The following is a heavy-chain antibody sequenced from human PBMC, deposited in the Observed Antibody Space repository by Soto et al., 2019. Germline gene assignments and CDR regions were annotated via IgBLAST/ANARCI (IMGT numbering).Heavy chain of an antibody. CDR3: ARGIAGYCSSTSCYASGPYFDY. D-gene: IGHD2-2*01. J-gene: IGHJ4*02. CDR1: GFTFSSYS. V-gene: IGHV3-48*01. CDR2: ISSSSSTI. Sequence: GGALRLSCAASGFTFSSYSMNWVRQAPGKGLEWVSYISSSSSTIYYADSVKGRFTISRDNAKNSLYLQMNSLRAEDTAVYYCARGIAGYCSSTSCYASGPYFDYWGQGTLVTVSS.